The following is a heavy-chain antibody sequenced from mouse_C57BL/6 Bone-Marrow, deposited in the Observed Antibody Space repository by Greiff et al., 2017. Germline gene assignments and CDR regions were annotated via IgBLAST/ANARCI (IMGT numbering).Heavy chain of an antibody. CDR3: AREDYYYGSSYYAMDY. D-gene: IGHD1-1*01. Sequence: QVQLQQPGAELVKPGASVKLSCKASGYTFTSYWMHWVKQRPGQGLEWIGMIHPNSGSTNSNEKFKSKATLTVDKSSSTAYMQLSSLTSEDSAVYYCAREDYYYGSSYYAMDYWGQGTSVTVSS. CDR1: GYTFTSYW. J-gene: IGHJ4*01. CDR2: IHPNSGST. V-gene: IGHV1-64*01.